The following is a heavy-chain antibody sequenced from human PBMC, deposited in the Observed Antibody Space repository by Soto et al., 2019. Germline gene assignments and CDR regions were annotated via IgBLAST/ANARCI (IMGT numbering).Heavy chain of an antibody. CDR2: ITYSGNT. V-gene: IGHV4-31*03. CDR1: GGSVSSVGYY. CDR3: VRGGSCTNGVCSVFDY. Sequence: SETLSLTCTVSGGSVSSVGYYWSWIRQHPGKGLEWIGYITYSGNTYYNPSLESRVTMSADTSKDQFSLKLSSVTAADTAVYFCVRGGSCTNGVCSVFDYWGQGTLVTVSS. D-gene: IGHD2-8*01. J-gene: IGHJ4*02.